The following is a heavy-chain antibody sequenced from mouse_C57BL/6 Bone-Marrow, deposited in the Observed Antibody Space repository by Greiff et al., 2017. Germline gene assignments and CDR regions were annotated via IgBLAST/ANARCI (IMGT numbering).Heavy chain of an antibody. J-gene: IGHJ4*01. CDR1: GFNIKDDY. CDR3: TTYSHYYGSSPMDY. D-gene: IGHD1-1*01. CDR2: IDPENGDT. V-gene: IGHV14-4*01. Sequence: VQLQQSGAELVRPGASVKLSCTASGFNIKDDYMHWVKQRPEQGLEWIGWIDPENGDTEYASKFQGKATITADTSSNTAYLQLSSLTSEDTAVYYCTTYSHYYGSSPMDYWGQGISVTVSS.